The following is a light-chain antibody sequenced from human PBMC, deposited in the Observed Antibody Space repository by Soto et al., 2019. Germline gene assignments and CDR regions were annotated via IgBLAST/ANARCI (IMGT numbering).Light chain of an antibody. CDR1: QSLLHSNGYIY. Sequence: DIVMTQSPLSLPVTPGEPASISCRSSQSLLHSNGYIYLDWYLQKPGQSPQLLIYLVSNRASGVPDRVSGSGSGTDFTLKISRVEAEDVGVYYCMQALQIPQTFGQGTKVEIK. CDR3: MQALQIPQT. CDR2: LVS. V-gene: IGKV2-28*01. J-gene: IGKJ1*01.